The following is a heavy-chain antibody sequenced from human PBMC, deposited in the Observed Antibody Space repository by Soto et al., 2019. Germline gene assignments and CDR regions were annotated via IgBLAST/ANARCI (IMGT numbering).Heavy chain of an antibody. J-gene: IGHJ4*02. CDR1: GFSLSTSGVG. Sequence: QITLKESGPTLVKPTQTLTLTCTFSGFSLSTSGVGVGWIRQPPGKALEWLALIYWDDDKRYSPSLKSRLTITKDTAKNQVVLTMTNMDPVDTATYYCAPSRGEPVDFDYWGQGTLVTFSS. CDR3: APSRGEPVDFDY. V-gene: IGHV2-5*02. D-gene: IGHD3-10*01. CDR2: IYWDDDK.